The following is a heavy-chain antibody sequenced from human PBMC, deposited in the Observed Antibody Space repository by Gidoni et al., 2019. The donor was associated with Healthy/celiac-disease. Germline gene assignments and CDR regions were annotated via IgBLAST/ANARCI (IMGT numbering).Heavy chain of an antibody. CDR2: IYYSGST. V-gene: IGHV4-31*03. CDR1: GCSISSGGYY. D-gene: IGHD3-22*01. CDR3: ARIAYYDSSAPFDI. Sequence: VQLQESVPGLVKPSQTLSLPCTVSGCSISSGGYYCSWISQHPGKGLEWIGYIYYSGSTYYNPSLKSRVTISVETSKNQFSLKLSSVTAADTAVYYCARIAYYDSSAPFDIWGQGTMVTVSS. J-gene: IGHJ3*02.